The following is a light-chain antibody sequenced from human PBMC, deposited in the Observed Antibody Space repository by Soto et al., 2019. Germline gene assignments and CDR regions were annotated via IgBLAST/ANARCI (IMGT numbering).Light chain of an antibody. V-gene: IGLV1-40*01. Sequence: QSVLTQPPSVSGAPGQRVTISCTGSSSNIGSGYDVHWYQQVPGTAPKLLIYGNINRPSGIPDRFSGSKSGTSASLAITGLQSDDEADCSRQSYDSRLTVVFGGGTKLTVL. CDR1: SSNIGSGYD. CDR3: QSYDSRLTVV. J-gene: IGLJ2*01. CDR2: GNI.